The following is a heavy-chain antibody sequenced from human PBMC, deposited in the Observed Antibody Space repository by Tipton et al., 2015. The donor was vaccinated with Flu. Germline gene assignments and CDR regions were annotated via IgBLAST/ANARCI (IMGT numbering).Heavy chain of an antibody. V-gene: IGHV4-4*07. CDR3: VRSARIAAGYWYFDR. CDR2: IYTSGST. CDR1: GGSISSYY. Sequence: TLSLTCTVSGGSISSYYWSWIRQPAGKGLEWIGRIYTSGSTNYNPSLKSLVTMSVDTSKNQFSLKLSSVTAADTAVYYCVRSARIAAGYWYFDRWGRGTLVTASS. J-gene: IGHJ2*01. D-gene: IGHD6-13*01.